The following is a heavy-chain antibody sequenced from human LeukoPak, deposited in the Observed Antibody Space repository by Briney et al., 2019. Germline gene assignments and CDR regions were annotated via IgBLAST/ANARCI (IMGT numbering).Heavy chain of an antibody. CDR1: GCSISSYY. V-gene: IGHV4-4*07. J-gene: IGHJ4*02. CDR2: INNGGST. D-gene: IGHD5-12*01. CDR3: SRDLEVDIGAYYFDY. Sequence: SETLSLTCTVSGCSISSYYWSWIRQPAGKGLEWVGSINNGGSTNYNLSLKSRGTISVDTSAKKFSQQLITVPGADAAAEYDSRDLEVDIGAYYFDYWGQGTLVTVSS.